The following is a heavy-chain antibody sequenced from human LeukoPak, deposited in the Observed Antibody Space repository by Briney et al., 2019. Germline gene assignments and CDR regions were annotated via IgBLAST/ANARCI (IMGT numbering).Heavy chain of an antibody. CDR1: GGSISSSSYY. J-gene: IGHJ4*02. CDR2: IYYSGST. CDR3: ARQRVDSSGYITVYYFDY. Sequence: SETLSLTCSVSGGSISSSSYYWGWIRQPPGKGLEWIGSIYYSGSTYYNPSLKSRVTISVDTSKNQFSLKLSSVTAADTAVYYGARQRVDSSGYITVYYFDYWGQGTLVTVSS. D-gene: IGHD3-22*01. V-gene: IGHV4-39*01.